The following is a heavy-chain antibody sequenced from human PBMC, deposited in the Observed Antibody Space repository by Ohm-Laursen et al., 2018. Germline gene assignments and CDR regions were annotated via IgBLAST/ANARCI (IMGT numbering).Heavy chain of an antibody. CDR2: IKHSGST. CDR3: ARGATSFTVTTYYFDY. J-gene: IGHJ4*02. CDR1: GGSISSGGYY. V-gene: IGHV4-39*07. D-gene: IGHD4-17*01. Sequence: GTLSLTCTVSGGSISSGGYYWSWIRQHPGKGLEWIGEIKHSGSTNYNPSLKSRVTISVDTSKNQFSLKLSSVTAADTAVYYCARGATSFTVTTYYFDYWGQGTLVTVSS.